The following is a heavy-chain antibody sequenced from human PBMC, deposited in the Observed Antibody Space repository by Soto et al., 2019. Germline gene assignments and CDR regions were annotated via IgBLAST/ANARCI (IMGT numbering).Heavy chain of an antibody. CDR1: GFTFSSFH. V-gene: IGHV3-15*07. D-gene: IGHD3-22*01. CDR2: IKSKTDGGTT. J-gene: IGHJ6*02. Sequence: GGSLRLSCAASGFTFSSFHMNWVRQAPGKGLEWVGRIKSKTDGGTTDYAAPVKGRFTISRDDSKNTLYLQMNSLKTEDTAVYYCTTDRYYYDSSGYYYYGMDVWGQGTTVTVSS. CDR3: TTDRYYYDSSGYYYYGMDV.